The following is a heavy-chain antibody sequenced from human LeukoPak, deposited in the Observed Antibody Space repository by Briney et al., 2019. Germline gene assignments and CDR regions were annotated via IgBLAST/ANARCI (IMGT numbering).Heavy chain of an antibody. CDR1: GFTFDDYG. D-gene: IGHD3-10*01. CDR2: INWNGGST. CDR3: ARGDYYCSGSYLFDYYMDF. Sequence: GGSLRLSCAASGFTFDDYGMSWVRQAPGKGLEWVSGINWNGGSTGYADSVKGRFTISRDNAKNSLYLQMNSLRAEDTALYYCARGDYYCSGSYLFDYYMDFWGKGTTVTVSS. J-gene: IGHJ6*03. V-gene: IGHV3-20*04.